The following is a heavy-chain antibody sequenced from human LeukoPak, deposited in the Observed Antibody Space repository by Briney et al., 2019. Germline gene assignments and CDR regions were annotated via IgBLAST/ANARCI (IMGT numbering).Heavy chain of an antibody. D-gene: IGHD3-22*01. J-gene: IGHJ5*02. CDR3: AREYYDSSGYSKFDP. CDR2: INPNSGGT. V-gene: IGHV1-2*04. CDR1: GYTFTGYY. Sequence: ASVKVSCKASGYTFTGYYMHWVRQAPGQGLEWMGWINPNSGGTNYAQKFQGWVTMTRDTSISTAYMELSRLRSDDTAVDYCAREYYDSSGYSKFDPWGQGTLVTVSS.